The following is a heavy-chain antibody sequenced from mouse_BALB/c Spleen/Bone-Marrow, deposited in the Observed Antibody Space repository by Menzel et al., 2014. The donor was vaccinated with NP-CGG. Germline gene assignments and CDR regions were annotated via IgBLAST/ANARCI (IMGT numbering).Heavy chain of an antibody. Sequence: VQLKQSGAELVKPGASVKLSCTASGFNIXDTYMHWVKQRPEQGLEWIGRIDPANGNTKYDPKFQGKATITADTSSNTAYLQLSSLTSEDTAVYYCASYRYAWYFGVWGAGTTVTVSS. CDR3: ASYRYAWYFGV. CDR2: IDPANGNT. CDR1: GFNIXDTY. D-gene: IGHD2-14*01. V-gene: IGHV14-3*02. J-gene: IGHJ1*01.